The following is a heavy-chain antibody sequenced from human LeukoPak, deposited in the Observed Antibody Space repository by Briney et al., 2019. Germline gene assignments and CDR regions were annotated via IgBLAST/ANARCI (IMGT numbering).Heavy chain of an antibody. CDR2: INPSGGST. D-gene: IGHD3-22*01. V-gene: IGHV1-46*01. Sequence: ASVKVSCKASGYTFTSYYMHWVRQAPGQGLEWMGIINPSGGSTSYAQKFQGRVTMTRGTSTSTVYMELSSLRSEDTAVYYCAREIEFGITRIGNAFDPWGQGTLVTVSS. J-gene: IGHJ5*02. CDR1: GYTFTSYY. CDR3: AREIEFGITRIGNAFDP.